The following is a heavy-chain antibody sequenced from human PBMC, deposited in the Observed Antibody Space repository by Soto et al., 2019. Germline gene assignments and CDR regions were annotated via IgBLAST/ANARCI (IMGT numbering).Heavy chain of an antibody. V-gene: IGHV3-11*06. CDR3: ARDAPVAASDACYI. J-gene: IGHJ3*02. CDR2: ISSSSSYT. CDR1: GFTFSDYY. Sequence: GGSLRLSCAASGFTFSDYYMSWIRQAPGKGLEWVSYISSSSSYTNYADSVKGRFTISRDNAKNSLYLQMNSLRAEDTAVYYFARDAPVAASDACYIWGQGTMVTVSS. D-gene: IGHD6-19*01.